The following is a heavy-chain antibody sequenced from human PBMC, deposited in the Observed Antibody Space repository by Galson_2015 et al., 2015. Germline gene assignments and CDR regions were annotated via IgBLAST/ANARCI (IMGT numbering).Heavy chain of an antibody. CDR2: ISVYNVNT. D-gene: IGHD2-2*01. CDR3: ARDLGTDIVVVPAAHDAFDI. J-gene: IGHJ3*02. CDR1: GYTFSAYG. Sequence: SVKVSCKASGYTFSAYGITWVRQAPGQGLEWMGWISVYNVNTNYAQKLQGRVTMTTDTSTSTAYMELRSLRSDDTAVYYCARDLGTDIVVVPAAHDAFDIWGQGTMVTVSS. V-gene: IGHV1-18*04.